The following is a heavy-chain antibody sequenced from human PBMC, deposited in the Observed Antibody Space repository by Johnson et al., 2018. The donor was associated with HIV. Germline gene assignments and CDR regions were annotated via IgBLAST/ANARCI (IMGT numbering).Heavy chain of an antibody. CDR2: IGTAGDT. Sequence: VQLVESGGGLVQPGGSLRLSCAASGFTFSSYDMHWVRQATGKGLEWVSAIGTAGDTYYPGSVKGRFTISRENAKNSLYLQMNSLRAGDTAVYYCARGDRYHAFDIWGQGTMVTVSS. V-gene: IGHV3-13*01. D-gene: IGHD3-16*02. J-gene: IGHJ3*02. CDR3: ARGDRYHAFDI. CDR1: GFTFSSYD.